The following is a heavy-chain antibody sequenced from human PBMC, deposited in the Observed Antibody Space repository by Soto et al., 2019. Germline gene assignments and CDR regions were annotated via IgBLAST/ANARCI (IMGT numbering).Heavy chain of an antibody. CDR3: ATYHGANSNDAFDI. CDR1: GYIFTNYW. V-gene: IGHV5-51*01. D-gene: IGHD3-10*01. CDR2: IFPGDSDT. Sequence: GESLKISCKGSGYIFTNYWIGWVRHMPGKGLEWMGIIFPGDSDTRYSPSFQGQVTISADKSINTAFLQWSSLKASDSAMYYCATYHGANSNDAFDIWGQGIMVTVSS. J-gene: IGHJ3*02.